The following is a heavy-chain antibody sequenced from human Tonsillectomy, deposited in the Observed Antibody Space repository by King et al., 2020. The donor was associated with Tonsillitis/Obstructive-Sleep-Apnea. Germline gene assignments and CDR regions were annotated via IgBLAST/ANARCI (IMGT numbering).Heavy chain of an antibody. CDR3: ARGGTVTTPIQFDP. CDR1: GYTFTGYY. CDR2: MNPNSGAT. D-gene: IGHD4-11*01. J-gene: IGHJ5*02. Sequence: VQLVESGVEVKKPGASVKVSCKASGYTFTGYYIHWVRQAPGQGLEWMGWMNPNSGATNYAQKFQGRFTMTRDKSINTAYMELSRLRSDDTAVYYCARGGTVTTPIQFDPWGQGTLVTASS. V-gene: IGHV1-2*02.